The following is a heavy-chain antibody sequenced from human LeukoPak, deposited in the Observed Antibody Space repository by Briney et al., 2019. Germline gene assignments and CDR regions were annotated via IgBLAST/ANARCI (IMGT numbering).Heavy chain of an antibody. CDR1: GGSISSLY. J-gene: IGHJ4*02. Sequence: SETLSLTCSVSGGSISSLYWSWIRQTPGKGLEWIGYIYYTGSTNYNPSLKSRVTMFVDMSKNQFSLRLSSVTAADTAVYYCARHRAYSSSSPFDYWGQGTLVTVSS. V-gene: IGHV4-59*08. CDR3: ARHRAYSSSSPFDY. D-gene: IGHD6-6*01. CDR2: IYYTGST.